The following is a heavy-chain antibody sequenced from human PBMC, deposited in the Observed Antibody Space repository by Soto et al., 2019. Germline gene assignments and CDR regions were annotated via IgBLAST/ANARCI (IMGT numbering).Heavy chain of an antibody. CDR1: GGSISSSSYY. CDR3: ARRDSSGYYYFDY. Sequence: QLQLQESGPGLVKPSETLSLTCTVSGGSISSSSYYWGWIRQPPGKGLEWIGSIYYSGSTYYNPSLKSRVTISVDTSKNQFSLKLSSVTAADTAVYYCARRDSSGYYYFDYWGQGTLVTVSS. CDR2: IYYSGST. D-gene: IGHD3-22*01. V-gene: IGHV4-39*01. J-gene: IGHJ4*02.